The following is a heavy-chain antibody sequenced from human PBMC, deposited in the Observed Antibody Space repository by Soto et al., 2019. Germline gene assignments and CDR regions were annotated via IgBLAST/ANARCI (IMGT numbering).Heavy chain of an antibody. V-gene: IGHV1-18*01. CDR3: ARDQNPYTAPNY. J-gene: IGHJ4*02. Sequence: ASVKGSCKASGYTFTSYGISWVRQAPGQGLEWMGWISAYNGNTNYAQKLQGRVTMTTDTSTSTAYMELRRLRSDDTAVYYCARDQNPYTAPNYWGQGTLVTVSS. CDR1: GYTFTSYG. CDR2: ISAYNGNT. D-gene: IGHD5-18*01.